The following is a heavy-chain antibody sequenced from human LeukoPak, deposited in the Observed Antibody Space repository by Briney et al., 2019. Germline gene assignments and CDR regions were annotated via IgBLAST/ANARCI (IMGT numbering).Heavy chain of an antibody. CDR2: IKQDGSEK. V-gene: IGHV3-7*01. CDR3: ASAPHDY. J-gene: IGHJ4*02. CDR1: GFSLSSYW. Sequence: GGSLRLSCATAGFSLSSYWRSCVRQAPGKGLEWVANIKQDGSEKYYVDSVKGRFTISRDNAKNSLYLQMNSLRAEDTAVYYCASAPHDYWGQGTLVTVSS.